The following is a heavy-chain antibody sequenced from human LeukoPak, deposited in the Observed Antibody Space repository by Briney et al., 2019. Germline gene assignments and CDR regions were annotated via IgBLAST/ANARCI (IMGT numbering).Heavy chain of an antibody. CDR1: GFTFSNYG. D-gene: IGHD3-10*01. CDR2: IRYDGSTK. V-gene: IGHV3-30*02. Sequence: PGGSLRLSCAASGFTFSNYGVHWVRPAPGRGLERVAFIRYDGSTKYYADSVKGRFTISRDNAKKTLYLQMDRLRVDDTAVYYCAREKGGILWFGELLGGQGTLVTVSS. J-gene: IGHJ4*02. CDR3: AREKGGILWFGELL.